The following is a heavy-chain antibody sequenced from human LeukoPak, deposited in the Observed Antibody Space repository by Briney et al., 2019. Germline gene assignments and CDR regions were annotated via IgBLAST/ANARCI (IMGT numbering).Heavy chain of an antibody. CDR3: ARDNLVGASDY. D-gene: IGHD1-26*01. CDR1: GYTFTGYY. CDR2: INPNSGGT. V-gene: IGHV1-2*02. J-gene: IGHJ4*02. Sequence: ASVKVSCKDSGYTFTGYYMHLVRQAPGRGLEWMGWINPNSGGTNYAQKFQGRVTMTRDTSISTAYMELSRLRSDDTAVYYCARDNLVGASDYWGQGALVTVSS.